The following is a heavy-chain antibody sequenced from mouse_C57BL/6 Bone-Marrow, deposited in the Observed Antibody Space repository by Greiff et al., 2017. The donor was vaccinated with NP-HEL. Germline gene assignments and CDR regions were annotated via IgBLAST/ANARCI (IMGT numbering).Heavy chain of an antibody. CDR3: TRSYSNYGYFDV. D-gene: IGHD2-5*01. CDR1: GFNIKDDY. CDR2: LDPENGDT. V-gene: IGHV14-4*01. Sequence: VQLQQSGAELVRPGASVKLSCTASGFNIKDDYMHWVKQRPEQGLEWIGWLDPENGDTEYASKFQGKATITADTSSNTAYLQLSSLTSEDTAVYYCTRSYSNYGYFDVWGTGTTVTVSS. J-gene: IGHJ1*03.